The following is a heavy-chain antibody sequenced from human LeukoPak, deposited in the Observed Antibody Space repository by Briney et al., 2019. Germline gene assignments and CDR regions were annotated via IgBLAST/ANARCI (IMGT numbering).Heavy chain of an antibody. CDR2: IIPIFGTA. V-gene: IGHV1-69*13. CDR1: GGTFSSYA. Sequence: GASVKVSCKASGGTFSSYAISWVRQAPGQGLEWMGGIIPIFGTANYAQKFQGRVTITADESTSTAYMELSSLRSEDTAVYYCASRVCSSTSCYYYYMDVWGKGTTVTVSS. J-gene: IGHJ6*03. D-gene: IGHD2-2*01. CDR3: ASRVCSSTSCYYYYMDV.